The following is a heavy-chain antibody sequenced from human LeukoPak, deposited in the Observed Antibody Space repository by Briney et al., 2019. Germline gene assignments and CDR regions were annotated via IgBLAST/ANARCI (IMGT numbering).Heavy chain of an antibody. CDR1: GFTVSSNY. V-gene: IGHV3-53*01. J-gene: IGHJ3*02. Sequence: GGSLRLSCAASGFTVSSNYMSWVRQAPGKGLEWVSVIYSDGSAYYADSVRGRFTISRDNSKNTLYLQMNSLRAEDTAVYYCARTTVTPGSYDAFDIWGQGTMVTVSS. CDR2: IYSDGSA. D-gene: IGHD4-17*01. CDR3: ARTTVTPGSYDAFDI.